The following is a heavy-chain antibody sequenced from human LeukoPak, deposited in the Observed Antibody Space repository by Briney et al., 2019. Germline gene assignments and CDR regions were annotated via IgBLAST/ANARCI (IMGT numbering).Heavy chain of an antibody. J-gene: IGHJ4*02. CDR3: AKGPLYYYESTGRIDF. D-gene: IGHD3-22*01. V-gene: IGHV3-9*01. CDR2: ISWNSVNI. Sequence: GGSPRLSCAASGFPFDDYAMHWVRQAPGKGLEWVSGISWNSVNIGYADSVEGRFTISRDNAKNSLYLQMNSLRAEDTALYYCAKGPLYYYESTGRIDFWGQGTLVTVSS. CDR1: GFPFDDYA.